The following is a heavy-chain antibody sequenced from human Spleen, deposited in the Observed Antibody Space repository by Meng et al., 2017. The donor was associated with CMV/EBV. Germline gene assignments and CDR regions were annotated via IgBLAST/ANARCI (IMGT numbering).Heavy chain of an antibody. J-gene: IGHJ5*02. Sequence: SETLSLTCTVSDYSITSGYYWGWVRQPPGKGLEWIGSFYHPGNTYYNPSLKSRVTISVDTSRNQFSLKLSSVTAADTAVYYCARDSGATSWFDPWGQGTLVTVSS. CDR1: DYSITSGYY. D-gene: IGHD1-26*01. CDR3: ARDSGATSWFDP. CDR2: FYHPGNT. V-gene: IGHV4-38-2*02.